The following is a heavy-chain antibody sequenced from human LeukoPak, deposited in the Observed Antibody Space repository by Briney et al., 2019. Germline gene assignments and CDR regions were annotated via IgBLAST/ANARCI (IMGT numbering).Heavy chain of an antibody. Sequence: ASVKVSCKVSGYTLTELSMHWVRQAPGEGLEWMGGFDPEDGETIYAQKFQGRVTMTEDTSTDTAYMELSSLRSEDTAAYYCATEYCSSTSCYWSYWGQGTLVTVSS. V-gene: IGHV1-24*01. CDR3: ATEYCSSTSCYWSY. J-gene: IGHJ4*02. D-gene: IGHD2-2*01. CDR1: GYTLTELS. CDR2: FDPEDGET.